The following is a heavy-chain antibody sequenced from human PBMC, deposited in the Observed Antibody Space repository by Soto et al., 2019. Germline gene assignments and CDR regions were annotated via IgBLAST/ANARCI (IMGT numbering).Heavy chain of an antibody. V-gene: IGHV1-3*05. CDR3: ATAVPVAAHFDY. Sequence: QVQLVQSGAEEKKPGASVKVSCKASGYTFTGYAMHWVRQAPGQRLEWMGWINAGNGNTKYSQKFQGRATITRDTSATTASMELSSLRSEDTAVYYCATAVPVAAHFDYWGQGPLVTVSS. CDR2: INAGNGNT. J-gene: IGHJ4*02. CDR1: GYTFTGYA. D-gene: IGHD6-19*01.